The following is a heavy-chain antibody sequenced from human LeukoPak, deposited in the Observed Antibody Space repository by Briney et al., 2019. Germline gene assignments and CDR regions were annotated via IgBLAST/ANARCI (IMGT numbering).Heavy chain of an antibody. Sequence: SETLSLTCAVYGGSFSGYYWSWIRQPPGKGLEWIGEINHSGSTNYNPSLKSRDTISVDTSKSQFSLKLSSLTAADTAVYYCARDPGDCGGDCYSPPRAFDIWGQGTMVTVSS. D-gene: IGHD2-21*02. CDR3: ARDPGDCGGDCYSPPRAFDI. J-gene: IGHJ3*02. V-gene: IGHV4-34*01. CDR2: INHSGST. CDR1: GGSFSGYY.